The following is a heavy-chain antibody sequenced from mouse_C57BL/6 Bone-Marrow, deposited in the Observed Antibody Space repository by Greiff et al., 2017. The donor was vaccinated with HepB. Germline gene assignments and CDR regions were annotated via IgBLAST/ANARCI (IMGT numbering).Heavy chain of an antibody. CDR2: IHPSSGST. CDR1: GYTFTSYW. V-gene: IGHV1-64*01. J-gene: IGHJ2*01. CDR3: TRYFDY. Sequence: QVQLQQPGAELVKPGASVKLSCKASGYTFTSYWMHWVKQRPGQGLEWIGMIHPSSGSTNYNEKFKSKATLTVDKSSSTAYIQLSSLPSEDSAGYYCTRYFDYWGEGTTLTASS.